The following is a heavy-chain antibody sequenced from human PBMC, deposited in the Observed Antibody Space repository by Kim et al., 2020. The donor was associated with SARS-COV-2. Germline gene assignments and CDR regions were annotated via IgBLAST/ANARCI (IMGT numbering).Heavy chain of an antibody. Sequence: ASVKVSCKASGYTFTGYYMHWVRQAPGQGLEWMGRIDPNSGGTNYAQKFQGRVTMTGDTSISTAYMELSRLRSDETAVYYCANGVALRYYGLDVWGQGTTVTVSS. J-gene: IGHJ6*02. V-gene: IGHV1-2*06. CDR2: IDPNSGGT. CDR3: ANGVALRYYGLDV. D-gene: IGHD3-3*01. CDR1: GYTFTGYY.